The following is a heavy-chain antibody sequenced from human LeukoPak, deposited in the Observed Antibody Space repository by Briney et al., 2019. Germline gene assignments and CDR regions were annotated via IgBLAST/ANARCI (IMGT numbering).Heavy chain of an antibody. D-gene: IGHD4-23*01. J-gene: IGHJ6*03. CDR2: INPNSGGT. CDR1: GYTFTGYY. V-gene: IGHV1-2*02. CDR3: ARARGQIYGGNSGYYYYYYMDV. Sequence: ASVKVSCKASGYTFTGYYMHWVRQAPGQGLEWMGWINPNSGGTNYAQKFQGRVTMTRDTSISTAYMELSRLRSDDTAVYYCARARGQIYGGNSGYYYYYYMDVWGKGTTVTISS.